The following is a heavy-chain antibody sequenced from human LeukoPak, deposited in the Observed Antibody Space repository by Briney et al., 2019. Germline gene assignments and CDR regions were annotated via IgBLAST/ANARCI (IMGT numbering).Heavy chain of an antibody. Sequence: GSLRLSCEASGFIFSNYWMSWVRQAPGKGLEWVANIKQDGSEEYYVDSVKGRFTISRDNAKNSLYLQMNSLRAEDTAVYYCARRDGYNYGFDYWGQGTLVTVSS. D-gene: IGHD5-24*01. CDR1: GFIFSNYW. CDR3: ARRDGYNYGFDY. V-gene: IGHV3-7*01. J-gene: IGHJ4*02. CDR2: IKQDGSEE.